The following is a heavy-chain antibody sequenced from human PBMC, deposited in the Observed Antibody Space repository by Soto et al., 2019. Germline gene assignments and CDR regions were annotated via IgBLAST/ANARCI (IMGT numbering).Heavy chain of an antibody. J-gene: IGHJ6*02. D-gene: IGHD3-16*01. CDR3: ARMGDVPYYYYGLDV. CDR1: GYSFTRYG. V-gene: IGHV1-18*01. CDR2: ISGYNANT. Sequence: QVQLVQSGAEVKKPGASVKVSCKASGYSFTRYGISWVRQAPGQGLKWMGWISGYNANTNYPENLQGSVTMTTDTSTSTAYMEVRNLISDDTAVYYCARMGDVPYYYYGLDVWGQGTTVTVSS.